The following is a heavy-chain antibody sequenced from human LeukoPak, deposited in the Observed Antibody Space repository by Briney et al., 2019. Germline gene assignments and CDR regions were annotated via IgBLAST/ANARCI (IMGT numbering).Heavy chain of an antibody. Sequence: SSQTLSLTCTVSGGSISSGSYYWSWIRQPAGKGLEWIGRIYTSGSTNYNPSLKSRVTISVDTSKNQFSLKLSSVTAADTAVYYCARDPNYYNDSSGYFIWGQGTLVTVSS. CDR3: ARDPNYYNDSSGYFI. V-gene: IGHV4-61*02. CDR1: GGSISSGSYY. D-gene: IGHD3-22*01. J-gene: IGHJ4*02. CDR2: IYTSGST.